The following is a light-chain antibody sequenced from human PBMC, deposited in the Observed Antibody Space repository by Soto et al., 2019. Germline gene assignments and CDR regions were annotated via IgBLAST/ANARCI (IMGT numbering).Light chain of an antibody. V-gene: IGKV3-11*01. J-gene: IGKJ4*01. CDR2: DAS. CDR3: QQRSNWPLT. Sequence: EIVLTQSPATLSLSPGERATLSCRASQSVSSYLAWYQQKPGQAPRLLIYDASNRPTGIPGRFSGSGSGTDFTLTISSLESGDFAIYYCQQRSNWPLTFGGGTKVEIK. CDR1: QSVSSY.